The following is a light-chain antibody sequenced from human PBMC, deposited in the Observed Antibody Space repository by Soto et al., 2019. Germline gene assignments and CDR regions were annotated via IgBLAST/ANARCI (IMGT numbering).Light chain of an antibody. CDR3: QQHHSFPLT. CDR1: QTISSW. Sequence: DIQMTQSPSTLSGSVGDRVTISCRASQTISSWLAWYQQKPGKAPKLLIYKASTLESGVPSRFSGSGSRTDFTLTISSLQPEDCATYFCQQHHSFPLTFGGGTKVDIK. J-gene: IGKJ4*01. V-gene: IGKV1-5*03. CDR2: KAS.